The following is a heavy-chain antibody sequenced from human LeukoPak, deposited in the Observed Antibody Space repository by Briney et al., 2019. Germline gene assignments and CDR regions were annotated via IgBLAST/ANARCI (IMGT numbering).Heavy chain of an antibody. CDR1: GFIFRSFE. V-gene: IGHV3-48*03. D-gene: IGHD6-19*01. J-gene: IGHJ4*02. CDR2: ISSGASTM. CDR3: ALLAVASDFDY. Sequence: GGSLRLSCAASGFIFRSFEMYWVRQAPGKGLEWVAYISSGASTMYYADSVEGRFTISRDDAKNSLFLQMNSLRAEDTAVYYCALLAVASDFDYWGQGTLVTVSS.